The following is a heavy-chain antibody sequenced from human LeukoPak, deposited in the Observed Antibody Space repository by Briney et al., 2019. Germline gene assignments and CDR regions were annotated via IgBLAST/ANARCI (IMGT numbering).Heavy chain of an antibody. CDR3: AKRAAAGSGYYNFFVDV. CDR2: ISTSDSRT. CDR1: QFTFSTYA. J-gene: IGHJ6*04. D-gene: IGHD6-13*01. Sequence: GGSLRLSCTASQFTFSTYAMGWVRQAPGKGLEWVSGISTSDSRTYYADSVKGRFVISRDNSKNTLYLQMNSLRAEDTAVYYCAKRAAAGSGYYNFFVDVWGNGTSVTVSS. V-gene: IGHV3-23*01.